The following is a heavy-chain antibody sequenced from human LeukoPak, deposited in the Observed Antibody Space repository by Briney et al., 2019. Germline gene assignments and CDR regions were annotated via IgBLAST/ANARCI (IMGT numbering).Heavy chain of an antibody. Sequence: ASVKVSCKASGYTFTSHYMHWVRQAPGQGLEWMGIINPSGGSTSYAQKFQGRVTMTRDTSTSTVYMELSSLRSEDTAVYYCARVRTTVVTRRAYYFDYWGQGTLVTVSS. V-gene: IGHV1-46*01. CDR3: ARVRTTVVTRRAYYFDY. CDR2: INPSGGST. J-gene: IGHJ4*02. CDR1: GYTFTSHY. D-gene: IGHD4-17*01.